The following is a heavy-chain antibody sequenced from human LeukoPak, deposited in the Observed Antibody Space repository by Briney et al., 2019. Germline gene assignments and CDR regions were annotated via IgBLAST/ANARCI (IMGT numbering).Heavy chain of an antibody. Sequence: SETLSLTCTVSSGSISSSGYCWGWIRQPPGKRLEWIGSINYSGTTYYNPSLKSRVTISVDTSKNQFSLKLSSVTAADTAVYYCARLFGEAYYFDYWGQGTLVTVSS. CDR3: ARLFGEAYYFDY. J-gene: IGHJ4*02. CDR2: INYSGTT. CDR1: SGSISSSGYC. V-gene: IGHV4-39*07. D-gene: IGHD3-10*02.